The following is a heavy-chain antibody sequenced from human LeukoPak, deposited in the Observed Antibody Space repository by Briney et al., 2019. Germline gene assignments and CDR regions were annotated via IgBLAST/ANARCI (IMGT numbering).Heavy chain of an antibody. J-gene: IGHJ6*02. CDR3: ARSILVVPVASHLNYGVDV. CDR2: ISAYNGNT. CDR1: GYTFTSYG. V-gene: IGHV1-18*01. D-gene: IGHD2-2*01. Sequence: ASVKVSCKASGYTFTSYGISWVRQAPGQGLEWMGWISAYNGNTNYAQKLQGRVTMTTDTSTSTAYMELRSLRSEDTAVYYCARSILVVPVASHLNYGVDVWGQGTTVTVSS.